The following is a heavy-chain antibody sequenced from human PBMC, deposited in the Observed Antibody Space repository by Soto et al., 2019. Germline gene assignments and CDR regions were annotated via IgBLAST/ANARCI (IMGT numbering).Heavy chain of an antibody. J-gene: IGHJ4*01. CDR2: IYSSGYT. D-gene: IGHD2-21*01. Sequence: PETLPLTSSVSGDSIDHDYWNWFRLPPGGSLEWIAYIYSSGYTTFNPSLKSRVTISVDTSKNQFSLRLNSVTAADTAVYYCARRHGIVHYGYVFVYWGQGILVTVSS. CDR3: ARRHGIVHYGYVFVY. CDR1: GDSIDHDY. V-gene: IGHV4-59*08.